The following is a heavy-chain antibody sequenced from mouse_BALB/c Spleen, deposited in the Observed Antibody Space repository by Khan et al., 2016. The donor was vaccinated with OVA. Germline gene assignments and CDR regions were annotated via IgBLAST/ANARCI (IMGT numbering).Heavy chain of an antibody. CDR3: AREIYYDYAYYYAMDY. V-gene: IGHV2-6-7*01. Sequence: QVQLKQSGPGLVAPSQSLSITCTVSGFSLTGYGVNWVRQPPGKGLEWLGMIWGDGSTDYNSALKSRLSISKDNSKCQVFLKMNSLQTDDTARYYCAREIYYDYAYYYAMDYWGQGTSVTVSS. J-gene: IGHJ4*01. CDR1: GFSLTGYG. CDR2: IWGDGST. D-gene: IGHD2-4*01.